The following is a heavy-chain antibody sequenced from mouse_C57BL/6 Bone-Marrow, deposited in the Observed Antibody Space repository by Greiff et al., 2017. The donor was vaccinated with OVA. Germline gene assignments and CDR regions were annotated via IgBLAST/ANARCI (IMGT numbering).Heavy chain of an antibody. J-gene: IGHJ2*01. Sequence: QVQLQQSGPELVKPGASVKISCKASGYAFSSSWMNWVKQRPGKGLEWIGRIYPGDGDTNYNGKFKGKATLTADKSSSTAYMQLSSLTSEDSAVYFCARAPNFFDYWGQGTTLTVSS. CDR2: IYPGDGDT. V-gene: IGHV1-82*01. CDR3: ARAPNFFDY. CDR1: GYAFSSSW.